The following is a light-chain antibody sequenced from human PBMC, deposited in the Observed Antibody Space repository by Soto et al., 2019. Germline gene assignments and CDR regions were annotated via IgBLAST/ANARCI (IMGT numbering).Light chain of an antibody. CDR2: DVF. CDR1: QSIGNY. Sequence: EIVLTQAPATLSLSPGERATLSCRASQSIGNYIAWYQQKPGQAPRLLVYDVFNRATGIPARFSGSGSGTDFTLNIRSLEPQDFAVYYCLQRAAWPWTFGQGTKVEVK. J-gene: IGKJ1*01. CDR3: LQRAAWPWT. V-gene: IGKV3-11*01.